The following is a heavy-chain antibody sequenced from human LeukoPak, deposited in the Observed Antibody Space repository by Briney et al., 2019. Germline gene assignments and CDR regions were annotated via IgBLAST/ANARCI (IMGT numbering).Heavy chain of an antibody. D-gene: IGHD5-18*01. CDR2: MNPNSGNT. Sequence: GASVKVSCKASGYTFTSYDINWVRQATGQGLEWMGWMNPNSGNTGYAQKFQGRVTMTRNTSISTAYMELSSLRSEDTAVYYCARGPTQRGYINYWGQGTLVTVSS. J-gene: IGHJ4*02. CDR1: GYTFTSYD. V-gene: IGHV1-8*01. CDR3: ARGPTQRGYINY.